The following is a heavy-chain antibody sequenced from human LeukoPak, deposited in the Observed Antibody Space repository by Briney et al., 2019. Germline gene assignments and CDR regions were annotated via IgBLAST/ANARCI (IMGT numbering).Heavy chain of an antibody. D-gene: IGHD7-27*01. CDR3: AKERDPTGGLDY. CDR1: GFTFSSYA. V-gene: IGHV3-43D*03. Sequence: GGSLRLSCAASGFTFSSYAMNWVRQAPGKGLEWVSLISWDGGSTYYADSVKGRFTISRDNSKNSLYLQMNSLRAEDTALYYCAKERDPTGGLDYWGQGTLVTVSS. CDR2: ISWDGGST. J-gene: IGHJ4*02.